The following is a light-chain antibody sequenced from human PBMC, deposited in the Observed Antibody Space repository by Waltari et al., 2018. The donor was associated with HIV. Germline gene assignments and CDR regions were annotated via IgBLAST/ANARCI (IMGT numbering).Light chain of an antibody. CDR3: MQSLHLLYT. V-gene: IGKV2D-29*02. Sequence: DIVMTQTPPSLSVTPGQPASFSCNSSQSLKHTYGKTYLYWYLQRPGRSPQVLIYEVSNRYAGVPDRFSGSGSGTHFTLKIARVEAEDVGSYYCMQSLHLLYTFCQGTKLEIK. CDR2: EVS. CDR1: QSLKHTYGKTY. J-gene: IGKJ2*01.